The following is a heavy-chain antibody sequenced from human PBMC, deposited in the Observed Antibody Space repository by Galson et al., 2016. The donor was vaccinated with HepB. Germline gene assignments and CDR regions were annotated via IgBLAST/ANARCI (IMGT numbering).Heavy chain of an antibody. J-gene: IGHJ4*02. CDR3: SRDKGTGTLDY. Sequence: SVKVSCKASGYTFTSYRFSWVRQAPGQGLEWMGWISPYNGRTMYAQKLQGRVTMTRDTSTSTVCMELRSLRSDDTAVFYCSRDKGTGTLDYWGQGTLVTVSS. CDR1: GYTFTSYR. V-gene: IGHV1-18*01. CDR2: ISPYNGRT. D-gene: IGHD1-7*01.